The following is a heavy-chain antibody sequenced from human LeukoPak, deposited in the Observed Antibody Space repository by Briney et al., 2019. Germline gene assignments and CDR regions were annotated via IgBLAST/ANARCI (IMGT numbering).Heavy chain of an antibody. J-gene: IGHJ4*02. Sequence: GGSLRLSCAASGFTFSSYGMHWVRQAPGKGLEWVAVIWYDGSNKYYADSVKGRFTISRDNSKNTLYLQMNSLRAEDTAVYYCARDGYYYDSSGYCDYWGQGTLVTVSS. CDR3: ARDGYYYDSSGYCDY. CDR1: GFTFSSYG. D-gene: IGHD3-22*01. V-gene: IGHV3-33*01. CDR2: IWYDGSNK.